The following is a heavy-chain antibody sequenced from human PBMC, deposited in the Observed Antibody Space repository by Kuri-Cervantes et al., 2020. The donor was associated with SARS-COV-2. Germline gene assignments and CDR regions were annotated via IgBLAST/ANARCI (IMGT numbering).Heavy chain of an antibody. Sequence: LSLTCAASGFTFSSYAMSWVRQAPGKGLEWVATIKKDETEKYYVDSVKGRFTISRDNAKNSLYLQMNSLRAEDSAVYYCARDKFWVPVVITPVLNPRYHYYMDVWGNGTTVTVSS. J-gene: IGHJ6*03. CDR1: GFTFSSYA. CDR2: IKKDETEK. CDR3: ARDKFWVPVVITPVLNPRYHYYMDV. D-gene: IGHD2/OR15-2a*01. V-gene: IGHV3-7*01.